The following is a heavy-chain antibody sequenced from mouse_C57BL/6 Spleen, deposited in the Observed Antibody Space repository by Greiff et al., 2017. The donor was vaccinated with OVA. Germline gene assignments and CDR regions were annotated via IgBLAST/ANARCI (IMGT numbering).Heavy chain of an antibody. CDR2: IDPEDGDT. J-gene: IGHJ3*01. Sequence: EVKVVESGAELVRPGASVKLSCTASGFNIKDYYMHWVKQRPEQGLEWIGRIDPEDGDTEYAPKFQGKATMTADTSSNTAYLQLSSLTSEDTAVYYCTHYYYGSSYAWFAYWGQGTLVTVSA. D-gene: IGHD1-1*01. CDR3: THYYYGSSYAWFAY. V-gene: IGHV14-1*01. CDR1: GFNIKDYY.